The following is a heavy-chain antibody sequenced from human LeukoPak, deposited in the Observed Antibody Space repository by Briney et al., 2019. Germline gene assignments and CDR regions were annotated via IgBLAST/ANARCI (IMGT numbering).Heavy chain of an antibody. V-gene: IGHV3-30*04. CDR2: ISSDTKNK. CDR3: ARDRGLLWFGVSHV. CDR1: GFTLSSYA. D-gene: IGHD3-10*01. Sequence: PGGSLRLSCAASGFTLSSYAMHWVRQAPGKGLEWAAVISSDTKNKNYADSVKGRFSISRDNSNKMLYLQMNSLRAEDTAVYYCARDRGLLWFGVSHVWGQGTLVTVSS. J-gene: IGHJ4*02.